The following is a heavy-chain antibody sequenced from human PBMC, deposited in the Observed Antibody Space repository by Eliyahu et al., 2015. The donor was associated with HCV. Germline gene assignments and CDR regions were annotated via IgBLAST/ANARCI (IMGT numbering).Heavy chain of an antibody. V-gene: IGHV3-23*01. CDR2: ISGSGGNT. J-gene: IGHJ4*02. CDR3: AKSFGGVNMGLDY. CDR1: GFTFNNYA. D-gene: IGHD3-16*01. Sequence: EVQLLESGGDLVQPGGSRRLSCAASGFTFNNYAMTWVRQAPGKGLEGVSVISGSGGNTYYADSVKGRFTISRDNSKNTLYLQMNSLRVDDTAVYYCAKSFGGVNMGLDYWGQGTVVTVSS.